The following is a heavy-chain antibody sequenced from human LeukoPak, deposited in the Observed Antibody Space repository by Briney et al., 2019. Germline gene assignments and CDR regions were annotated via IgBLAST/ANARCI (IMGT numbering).Heavy chain of an antibody. J-gene: IGHJ4*02. CDR3: ATTLGE. Sequence: GRSLRLSCAASGFTFSSYAMHWDRQAPGKGLEWVAVISYDGSNKYYADSVKGRFTISRDNSKNTLYLQMNSLRAEDTAVYYCATTLGEWGQGTLVTVSS. CDR2: ISYDGSNK. D-gene: IGHD3-16*01. V-gene: IGHV3-30*04. CDR1: GFTFSSYA.